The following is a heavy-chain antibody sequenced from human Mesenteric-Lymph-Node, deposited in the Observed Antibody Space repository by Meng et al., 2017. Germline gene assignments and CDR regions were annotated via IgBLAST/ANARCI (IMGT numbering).Heavy chain of an antibody. CDR1: GFTFRNYA. CDR2: INSSADIT. Sequence: GGSLRLSCAVSGFTFRNYAMTWVRQAPGKGPEWVSDINSSADITDYVDSVKGRFTISRDNSRNVLYLQMNSLRVEDTAVYYCARVMTTAPGEYFDLWGQGTLVTVSS. CDR3: ARVMTTAPGEYFDL. J-gene: IGHJ4*02. V-gene: IGHV3-23*01. D-gene: IGHD4-17*01.